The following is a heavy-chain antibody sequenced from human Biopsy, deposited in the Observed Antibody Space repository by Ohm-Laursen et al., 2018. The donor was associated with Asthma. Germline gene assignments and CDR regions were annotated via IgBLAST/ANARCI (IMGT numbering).Heavy chain of an antibody. CDR3: VRDGTDDAFDI. D-gene: IGHD1-1*01. CDR1: GFTFSTYG. Sequence: RSLRLSCTASGFTFSTYGMHWVRRAPGKGLEWVGVISKDASTQDYADSVKGRFTMARDNSKNTLDLQMNSLREEDTAVYYCVRDGTDDAFDIWGQGTVVSVSS. V-gene: IGHV3-30*03. CDR2: ISKDASTQ. J-gene: IGHJ3*02.